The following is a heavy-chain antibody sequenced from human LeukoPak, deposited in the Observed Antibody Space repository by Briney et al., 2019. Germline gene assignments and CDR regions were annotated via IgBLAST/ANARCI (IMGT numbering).Heavy chain of an antibody. CDR1: GFTFSSYW. V-gene: IGHV3-74*01. Sequence: GGSLRLSCVVSGFTFSSYWMHWVRQAPGKGLVWVSRINNDGSSTSYADSVKGRFTISRDNAKHTLYLQMNSLRAEYSSVYFCAGHCTSSSCSDYWGQGTLVTVSS. D-gene: IGHD2-2*01. CDR3: AGHCTSSSCSDY. J-gene: IGHJ4*02. CDR2: INNDGSST.